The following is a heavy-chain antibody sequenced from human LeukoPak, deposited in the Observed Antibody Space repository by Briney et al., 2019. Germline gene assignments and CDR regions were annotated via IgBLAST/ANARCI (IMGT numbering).Heavy chain of an antibody. D-gene: IGHD3-9*01. CDR1: GFTFSDYY. V-gene: IGHV3-23*01. Sequence: GGSLRLSCAASGFTFSDYYMSWIRQAPGKGLEWVSYISGSGGRTYYADSVKGRFTISRDNSKNTLYLQMNNLRADDTAVYYCAKDATGFSDFDYWGQGTLVTVSS. CDR3: AKDATGFSDFDY. J-gene: IGHJ4*02. CDR2: ISGSGGRT.